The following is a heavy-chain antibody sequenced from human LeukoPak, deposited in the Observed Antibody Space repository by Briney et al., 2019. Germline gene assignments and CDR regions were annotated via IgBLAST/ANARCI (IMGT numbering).Heavy chain of an antibody. J-gene: IGHJ5*02. CDR1: GGSFSGYY. CDR3: ATLYCSSTSCCSSDWFDP. CDR2: INHSGST. D-gene: IGHD2-2*01. Sequence: SETLSLTCAVYGGSFSGYYWSWIRQPPGKGLEWIGEINHSGSTNYNPSLKSRVTISVDTSKNQFSLKLSSVTAADTAVYYCATLYCSSTSCCSSDWFDPWGQGTLVTVSS. V-gene: IGHV4-34*01.